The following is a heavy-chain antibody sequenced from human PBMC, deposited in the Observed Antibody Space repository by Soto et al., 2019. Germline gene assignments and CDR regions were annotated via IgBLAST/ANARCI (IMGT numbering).Heavy chain of an antibody. CDR1: GFTFSNYV. Sequence: QVQLVESGGGVVQPGRSLRLSCAASGFTFSNYVMHWVRQAPGKGLEWVAVISFDGSNKYHVDSVKGRFTVSRDNSKNTVYLEMNRLRTEDTAVYFCAKASSQQWLVHYWYFDLWGRGALVAVFS. D-gene: IGHD6-19*01. CDR3: AKASSQQWLVHYWYFDL. CDR2: ISFDGSNK. J-gene: IGHJ2*01. V-gene: IGHV3-30*18.